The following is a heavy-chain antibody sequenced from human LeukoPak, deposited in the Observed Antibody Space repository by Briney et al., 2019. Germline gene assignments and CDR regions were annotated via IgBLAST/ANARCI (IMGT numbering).Heavy chain of an antibody. J-gene: IGHJ4*02. V-gene: IGHV1-2*02. CDR3: ARDVNRIVATIVDY. Sequence: GASVKVSCKASGYTFTGYNMHWVRQAPGQGLEWMGWINPNSGGTNYAQKFQGRVTMTRDTSISTAYMELSRLRSDDTAVYYCARDVNRIVATIVDYWGQGTLVTVSS. D-gene: IGHD5-12*01. CDR1: GYTFTGYN. CDR2: INPNSGGT.